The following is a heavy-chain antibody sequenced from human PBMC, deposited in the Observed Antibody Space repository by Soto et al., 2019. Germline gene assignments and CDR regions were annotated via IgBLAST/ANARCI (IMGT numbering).Heavy chain of an antibody. Sequence: ASVKVSCKASGDTFTICAISWVRQAPGQGLEWMGGIIPTIGTTNYAQRFQGRITITGDESTGTAYMELSSLKSEDTAVYYCARDLGSGYDPGDYWGQGTLVTVSS. J-gene: IGHJ4*02. D-gene: IGHD5-12*01. CDR3: ARDLGSGYDPGDY. V-gene: IGHV1-69*13. CDR2: IIPTIGTT. CDR1: GDTFTICA.